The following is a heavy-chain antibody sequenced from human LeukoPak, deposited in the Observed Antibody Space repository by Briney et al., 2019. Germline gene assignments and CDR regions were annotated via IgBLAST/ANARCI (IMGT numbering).Heavy chain of an antibody. D-gene: IGHD2-15*01. Sequence: SETLSLTCTVSGGSISSYYWSWIRQPPGKGLEGIGYIYYSGSTNYNPSLKSRVTISVDTSKNQFSLKLSSVTAADTAVYYCARGIVVVVAATHYYYYYMDVWGKGTTVTVSS. CDR1: GGSISSYY. V-gene: IGHV4-59*01. CDR3: ARGIVVVVAATHYYYYYMDV. CDR2: IYYSGST. J-gene: IGHJ6*03.